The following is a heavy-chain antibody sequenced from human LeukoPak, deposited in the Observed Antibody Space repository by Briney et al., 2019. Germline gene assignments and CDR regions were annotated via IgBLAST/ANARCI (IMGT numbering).Heavy chain of an antibody. CDR1: GFTFSSNY. J-gene: IGHJ4*02. Sequence: GGSLRLSCAASGFTFSSNYMSWVRQAPGKGLEWVSVIYSGGSTYYSDSVKGRFTISRDNSKDTLYLQMNSLRAEDTAVYYSPRSELLIVFDYWGQGTLVTVSS. D-gene: IGHD2-15*01. CDR3: PRSELLIVFDY. CDR2: IYSGGST. V-gene: IGHV3-66*01.